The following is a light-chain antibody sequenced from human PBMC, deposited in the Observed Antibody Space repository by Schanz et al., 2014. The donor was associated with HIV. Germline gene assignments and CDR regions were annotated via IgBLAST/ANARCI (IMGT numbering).Light chain of an antibody. CDR3: GSYTSSSALYV. J-gene: IGLJ1*01. CDR2: DVS. Sequence: QSALTQPPSASGSRGQSVTISCTGTSSDVGHYDYVSWYQQHPGKAPKLMIYDVSNRPSGVSSRFSGSKSGNTASLTISGLQAEDEADYYCGSYTSSSALYVFGSGTKLTVL. V-gene: IGLV2-14*01. CDR1: SSDVGHYDY.